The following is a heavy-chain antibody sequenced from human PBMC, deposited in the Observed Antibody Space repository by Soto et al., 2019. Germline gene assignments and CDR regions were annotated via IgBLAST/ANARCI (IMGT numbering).Heavy chain of an antibody. J-gene: IGHJ4*02. Sequence: ASVKVSCKASGYTFTSYAMHWVRQAPGQRLEWMGWINAGNGNTKYSQKFQGRVTITRDTPASTAYMELSSLRSEDTAVYYCARDRPSTVVARFDYWGQGTLVTVSS. CDR2: INAGNGNT. D-gene: IGHD4-17*01. V-gene: IGHV1-3*01. CDR1: GYTFTSYA. CDR3: ARDRPSTVVARFDY.